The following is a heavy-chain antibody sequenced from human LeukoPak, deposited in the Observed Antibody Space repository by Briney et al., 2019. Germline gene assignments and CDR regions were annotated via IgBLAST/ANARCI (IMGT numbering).Heavy chain of an antibody. Sequence: SETLSLTCAVSGGSISSGGYSWSWIRQPPGKGLEWIGYIYHSGSTYYNPSLKSRVTISVDRSKNQFSLKLSSVTAADTAVYYCARASTYYYDSSGYYAPYFDYWGQGTLVTVSS. J-gene: IGHJ4*02. V-gene: IGHV4-30-2*01. CDR2: IYHSGST. D-gene: IGHD3-22*01. CDR3: ARASTYYYDSSGYYAPYFDY. CDR1: GGSISSGGYS.